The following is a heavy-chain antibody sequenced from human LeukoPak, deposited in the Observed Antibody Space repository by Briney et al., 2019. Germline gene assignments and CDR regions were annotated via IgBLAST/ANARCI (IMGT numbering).Heavy chain of an antibody. CDR3: ARFHGYTGYYGMDV. V-gene: IGHV4-39*01. J-gene: IGHJ6*02. CDR2: IYYSGST. CDR1: GGSISSSSYY. Sequence: MPSETLSLTCTVSGGSISSSSYYWGWIRQPPGKGLEWIGSIYYSGSTYYNPSLKSRVTISVDTSKNQFSLKLSSVTAADTAVYYCARFHGYTGYYGMDVWGQGTTVTVSS. D-gene: IGHD2-2*02.